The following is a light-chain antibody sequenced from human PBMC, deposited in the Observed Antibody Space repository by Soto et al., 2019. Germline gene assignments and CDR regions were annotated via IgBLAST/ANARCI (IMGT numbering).Light chain of an antibody. CDR1: RSNIGRNF. J-gene: IGLJ3*02. CDR3: ASWDDTLDEQV. V-gene: IGLV1-47*01. Sequence: QSVLTQSPSASGTPGQRVTISCSGSRSNIGRNFVYCYQQVPETAPRLLIQRNNERPSGVLGRFSGSKAGTSVSLASSGLRSDDEATYYCASWDDTLDEQVFGGGTKLTVL. CDR2: RNN.